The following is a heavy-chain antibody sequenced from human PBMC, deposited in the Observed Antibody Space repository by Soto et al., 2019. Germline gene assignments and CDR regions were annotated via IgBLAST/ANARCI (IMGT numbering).Heavy chain of an antibody. CDR3: ARGMYCSGGSCYPGDGYECGMDV. CDR2: INHSGST. Sequence: QVQLQQWGAGLLKPSETLSLTCAVYGGSFSGYYWSWIRQPPGKGLEWIGEINHSGSTNYNPSLKSRVTISVDTSRNQCYQKLSSVSAADTAVYYCARGMYCSGGSCYPGDGYECGMDVWGQGTTVTVSS. J-gene: IGHJ6*02. D-gene: IGHD2-15*01. CDR1: GGSFSGYY. V-gene: IGHV4-34*01.